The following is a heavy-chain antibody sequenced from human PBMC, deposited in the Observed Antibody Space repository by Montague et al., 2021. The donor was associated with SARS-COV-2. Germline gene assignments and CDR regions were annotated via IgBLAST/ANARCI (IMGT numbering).Heavy chain of an antibody. V-gene: IGHV3-7*01. J-gene: IGHJ5*02. D-gene: IGHD4-17*01. CDR2: IRQDGSDK. CDR1: GFTISSYW. CDR3: TRDRDYGDYLNWFNP. Sequence: SLRLSCGASGFTISSYWMSWVRQAPGKGLEWVANIRQDGSDKYYLDSXRGRFTIFRDNAKNSLYLQMNSLTAEDTGVYYCTRDRDYGDYLNWFNPWGQGTLVTVSS.